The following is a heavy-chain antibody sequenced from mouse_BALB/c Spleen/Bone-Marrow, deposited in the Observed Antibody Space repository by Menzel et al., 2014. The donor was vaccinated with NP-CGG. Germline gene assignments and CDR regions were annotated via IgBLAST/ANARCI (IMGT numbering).Heavy chain of an antibody. D-gene: IGHD2-1*01. J-gene: IGHJ3*01. Sequence: EVQGVESGPGLVKPSQSLSLTCTVTGYSITSDSAWNWIRQSPGNKLEWMAYISYSGSTTYNPSLKSRISITRDTSKNQFFLQLNSVTTEDTATYYCARRGYYGTFLFAYWGQGTLVTVSA. V-gene: IGHV3-2*02. CDR1: GYSITSDSA. CDR3: ARRGYYGTFLFAY. CDR2: ISYSGST.